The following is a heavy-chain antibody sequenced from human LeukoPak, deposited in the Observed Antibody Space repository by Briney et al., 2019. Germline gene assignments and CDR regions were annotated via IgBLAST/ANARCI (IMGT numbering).Heavy chain of an antibody. V-gene: IGHV4-34*01. D-gene: IGHD6-6*01. CDR1: GGSFSGYY. Sequence: SETLSPTCAVYGGSFSGYYWSWIRQPPGKGLEWIGEINHSGRTNYNPSLKSRVTISVDTSKNQFSLKLSSVTAADTAVYYCARGRADRAKKSSIAARPGYYFDYWGQGTLVTVSS. CDR2: INHSGRT. CDR3: ARGRADRAKKSSIAARPGYYFDY. J-gene: IGHJ4*02.